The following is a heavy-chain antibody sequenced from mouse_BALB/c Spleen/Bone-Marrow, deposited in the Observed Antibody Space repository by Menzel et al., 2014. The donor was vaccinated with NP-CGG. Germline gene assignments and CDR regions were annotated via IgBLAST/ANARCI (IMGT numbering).Heavy chain of an antibody. CDR2: IYPGDGDT. CDR3: ARRDYGIRENYYAMDY. Sequence: QVQLQQSGAELARPGASVKLSCKASGYTFTSYWMQWVKQRPGQGLEWIGAIYPGDGDTRYTQKFKGKATLTADKSSSTAYMQLSSLASEDSAVYYCARRDYGIRENYYAMDYWVKEPQSPSPQ. J-gene: IGHJ4*01. CDR1: GYTFTSYW. D-gene: IGHD1-2*01. V-gene: IGHV1-87*01.